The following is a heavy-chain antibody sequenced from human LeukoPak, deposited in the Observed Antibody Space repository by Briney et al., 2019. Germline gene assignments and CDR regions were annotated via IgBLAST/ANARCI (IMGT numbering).Heavy chain of an antibody. Sequence: GGSLRLSCAASGFTFSSYIMNWVRQAPGKGLEWVSYISISSSTIHYADSVKGRFTISRDTPKNSLYLQMNSLRAEETAVYYCARDRTRYGGTPFDYWGQGTLVTVSS. CDR2: ISISSSTI. V-gene: IGHV3-48*04. D-gene: IGHD4-23*01. J-gene: IGHJ4*02. CDR1: GFTFSSYI. CDR3: ARDRTRYGGTPFDY.